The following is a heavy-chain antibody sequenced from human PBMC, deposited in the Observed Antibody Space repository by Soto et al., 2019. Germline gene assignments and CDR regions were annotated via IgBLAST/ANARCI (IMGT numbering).Heavy chain of an antibody. CDR1: GYTFTSYA. J-gene: IGHJ6*03. Sequence: ASVKVSCKASGYTFTSYAMHWVRQAPGQRLEWMGWINAGNGNTKYSQKFQGRVTITRDTSASTAYMELSSLRSEDTAVYYCARDPRDETHYYMDVWGNGTTVTVSS. CDR3: ARDPRDETHYYMDV. CDR2: INAGNGNT. V-gene: IGHV1-3*01.